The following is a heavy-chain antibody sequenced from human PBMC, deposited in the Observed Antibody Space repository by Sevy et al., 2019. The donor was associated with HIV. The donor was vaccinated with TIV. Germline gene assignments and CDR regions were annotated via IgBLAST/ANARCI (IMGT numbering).Heavy chain of an antibody. CDR2: ISYDGSNK. D-gene: IGHD3-3*01. CDR3: AKGGKKFWDSEDYYYVMDV. V-gene: IGHV3-30*18. CDR1: GFTFSSYD. Sequence: GGSLRLSCAASGFTFSSYDMHWVRQAPGKGLECVAVISYDGSNKYYADSVKGRFTISRDNSKNTLFLHMNSLGAEDTGVYYCAKGGKKFWDSEDYYYVMDVWGPWTTVTVSS. J-gene: IGHJ6*02.